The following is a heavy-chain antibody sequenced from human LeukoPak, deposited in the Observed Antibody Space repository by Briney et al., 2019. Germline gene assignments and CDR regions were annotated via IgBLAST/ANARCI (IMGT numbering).Heavy chain of an antibody. D-gene: IGHD1-20*01. Sequence: ASVKVSCKASGYTFTSYGISWVRQAPGQGLEWMGWISTYSGNTNYAQKLQGRVTMTTDTSTSTAYMELRSLRSDDTAVYYCARQDAYNLNEVYYFDYRGQGILVTVSS. CDR1: GYTFTSYG. CDR2: ISTYSGNT. J-gene: IGHJ4*02. V-gene: IGHV1-18*01. CDR3: ARQDAYNLNEVYYFDY.